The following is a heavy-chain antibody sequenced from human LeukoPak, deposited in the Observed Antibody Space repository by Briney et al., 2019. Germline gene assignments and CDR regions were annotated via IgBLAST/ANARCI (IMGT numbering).Heavy chain of an antibody. CDR1: GVSISSSSYY. D-gene: IGHD3-16*01. J-gene: IGHJ4*02. V-gene: IGHV4-61*02. Sequence: PSETLSLTCTVSGVSISSSSYYWSWIRQPAGKGLEWIGRIYTSGSTNYNPSLKSRVTISVDTSKNQFSLKLSSVTAADTAVYYCAREVYDYVWGSYLDYFDYWGQGTLVTVSS. CDR2: IYTSGST. CDR3: AREVYDYVWGSYLDYFDY.